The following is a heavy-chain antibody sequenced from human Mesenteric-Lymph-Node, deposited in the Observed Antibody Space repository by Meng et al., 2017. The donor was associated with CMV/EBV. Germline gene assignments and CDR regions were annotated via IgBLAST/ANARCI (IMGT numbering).Heavy chain of an antibody. V-gene: IGHV3-30*02. Sequence: GGSLRLSCAASGFTFSSYGMHWVRQAPGKGLEWVAFIRYDGSNKYYADSVKGRFTISRDNSKNTLYLQMNSLRAEDTAVYHCAKTAEIFGVVIIPKFDYWGQGTLVTVSS. J-gene: IGHJ4*02. CDR1: GFTFSSYG. D-gene: IGHD3-3*01. CDR3: AKTAEIFGVVIIPKFDY. CDR2: IRYDGSNK.